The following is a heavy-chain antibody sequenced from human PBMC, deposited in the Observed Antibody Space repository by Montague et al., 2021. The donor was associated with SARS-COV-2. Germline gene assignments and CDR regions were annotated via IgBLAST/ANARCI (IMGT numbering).Heavy chain of an antibody. J-gene: IGHJ6*02. CDR2: IYYSGST. CDR3: ARGVGIDV. V-gene: IGHV4-59*08. Sequence: SETLSLTCTVSGGSTSSYYWSWIRQPPGKGLEWIGYIYYSGSTNYNPSLKSRVPISVDTSKNQFSLKLSSVTTADTAVYYCARGVGIDVWGQGTTVTVSS. CDR1: GGSTSSYY.